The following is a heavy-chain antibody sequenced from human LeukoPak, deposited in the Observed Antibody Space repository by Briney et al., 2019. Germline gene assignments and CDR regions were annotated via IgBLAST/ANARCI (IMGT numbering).Heavy chain of an antibody. D-gene: IGHD3-10*01. CDR3: ARVGSGSYYVY. Sequence: PGGSLRLSCAASGFTFSDFHMCWIRQAPGKGLEWVSVIYSGGSTYYADSVKGRFTISRDNSKNTLYLQMNSLRAEDTAVYYCARVGSGSYYVYWGQGTLVTVSS. J-gene: IGHJ4*02. V-gene: IGHV3-66*01. CDR2: IYSGGST. CDR1: GFTFSDFH.